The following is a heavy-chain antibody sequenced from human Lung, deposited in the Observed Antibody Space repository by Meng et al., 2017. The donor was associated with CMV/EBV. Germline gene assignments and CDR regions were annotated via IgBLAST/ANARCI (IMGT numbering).Heavy chain of an antibody. J-gene: IGHJ4*02. CDR2: IYHSGST. CDR1: GGSISRSNW. Sequence: VPALECGPGLVKPSGTLSLTCAVSGGSISRSNWWSWVRQPPGKGLEWIGEIYHSGSTNYNPSLKSRVTISVDKSKNQFSLKLSSVTAADTAVYYCASFPPPGKQWLVTDYWGQGTLVTVSS. D-gene: IGHD6-19*01. CDR3: ASFPPPGKQWLVTDY. V-gene: IGHV4-4*02.